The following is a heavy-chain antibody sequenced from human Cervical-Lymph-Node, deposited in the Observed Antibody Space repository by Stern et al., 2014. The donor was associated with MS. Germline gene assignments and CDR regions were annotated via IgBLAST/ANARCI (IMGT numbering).Heavy chain of an antibody. J-gene: IGHJ5*01. CDR3: GKDKHYWSADS. CDR1: GFTFRNYA. Sequence: EVQLVESGGGLVQPGGSLRLSCVTSGFTFRNYAMTWVRQAPGKGLAWVSGSGSDGCNHYAESVKGLFSISRDISKNTLYLQMNSLRVEDTAIYYCGKDKHYWSADSCGHGTLVTVSS. V-gene: IGHV3-23*04. CDR2: SGSDGCN. D-gene: IGHD1-1*01.